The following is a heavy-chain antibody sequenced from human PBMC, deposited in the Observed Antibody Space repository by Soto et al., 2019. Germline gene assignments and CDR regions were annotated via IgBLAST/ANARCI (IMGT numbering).Heavy chain of an antibody. V-gene: IGHV3-30*18. D-gene: IGHD4-17*01. CDR3: EKYGLSYGMDV. CDR1: GFTFSSYG. Sequence: GGSLRLSCAASGFTFSSYGMHWVRQAPGKGLEWVAVISYDGSNKYYADSVKGRFTISRDNSKNTLYLQMNSLRAEDTAVYYCEKYGLSYGMDVWGQGTTVTVSS. J-gene: IGHJ6*02. CDR2: ISYDGSNK.